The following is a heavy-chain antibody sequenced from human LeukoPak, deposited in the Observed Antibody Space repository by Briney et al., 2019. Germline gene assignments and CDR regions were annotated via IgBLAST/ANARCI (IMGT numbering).Heavy chain of an antibody. CDR1: GSTFTSYG. J-gene: IGHJ6*02. CDR2: TSANNGNS. CDR3: ARVELRFLEWLVFRYYYGMDV. D-gene: IGHD3-3*01. Sequence: ASVKVCCKASGSTFTSYGISWVRQGPGHGHERMGWTSANNGNSSYAQKLQGRVTMTTDTSTSTAYMELRSLRSDDTAVYYCARVELRFLEWLVFRYYYGMDVWGQGTTVTVSS. V-gene: IGHV1-18*01.